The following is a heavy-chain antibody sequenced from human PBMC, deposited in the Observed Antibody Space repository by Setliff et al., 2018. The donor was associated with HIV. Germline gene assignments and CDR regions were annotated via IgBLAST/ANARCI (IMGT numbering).Heavy chain of an antibody. CDR2: ISSRSTYI. D-gene: IGHD2-2*01. CDR3: ARLPGYCSSTGCQGYFDY. J-gene: IGHJ4*02. CDR1: RFTFSSYS. V-gene: IGHV3-21*01. Sequence: SLRLSCAASRFTFSSYSMNWVRQAPGKGLEWVSSISSRSTYIYYADSVKGRFTISRDNDKNTLYLQMNSLRAEDTAVYYCARLPGYCSSTGCQGYFDYWGQGTLVTVSS.